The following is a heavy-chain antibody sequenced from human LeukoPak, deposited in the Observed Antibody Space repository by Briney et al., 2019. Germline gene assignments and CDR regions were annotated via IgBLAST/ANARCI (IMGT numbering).Heavy chain of an antibody. V-gene: IGHV3-21*04. CDR1: GFSFIISN. J-gene: IGHJ4*02. Sequence: PGGSLRLSCAASGFSFIISNMNWVRQAPGKGLEWVASISSKTNYIYYADSVKGRFTISRDNSKNTLYLQMNSLRAEDTAVYYCARRAGAYSHPYDYWGQGTLVTVSS. CDR3: ARRAGAYSHPYDY. D-gene: IGHD4/OR15-4a*01. CDR2: ISSKTNYI.